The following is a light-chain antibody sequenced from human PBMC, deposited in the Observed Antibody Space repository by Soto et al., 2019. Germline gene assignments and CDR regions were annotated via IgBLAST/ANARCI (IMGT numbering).Light chain of an antibody. CDR3: SSRAGSHNCPYV. CDR2: EIN. CDR1: SSDVGAYDY. V-gene: IGLV2-8*01. J-gene: IGLJ1*01. Sequence: QSVLTQPPSASGSPGQSVTISCTGNSSDVGAYDYVSWYQQHPGKAPKLMIYEINKRPSGVPDRFSGSKSGNTASLTVSGLRGENEADYDCSSRAGSHNCPYVYGTGTKLHVL.